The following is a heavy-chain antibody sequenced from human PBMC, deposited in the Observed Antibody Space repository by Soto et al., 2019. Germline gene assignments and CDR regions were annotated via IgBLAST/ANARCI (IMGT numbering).Heavy chain of an antibody. CDR3: AKYGSGSYYYFDN. V-gene: IGHV4-31*02. CDR1: GGSISSGDYY. CDR2: IYYSGST. J-gene: IGHJ4*02. D-gene: IGHD3-10*01. Sequence: SETLSLTCTVSGGSISSGDYYWSWIRQHPGKGLEWIGYIYYSGSTYYNPSLKSRVTISVDTSKNQFSLELSSVTAADTAVYYCAKYGSGSYYYFDNWGQGTLVTVSS.